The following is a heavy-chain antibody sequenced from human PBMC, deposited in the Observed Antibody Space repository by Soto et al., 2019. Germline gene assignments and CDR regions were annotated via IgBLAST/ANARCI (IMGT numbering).Heavy chain of an antibody. J-gene: IGHJ6*03. D-gene: IGHD3-10*01. V-gene: IGHV3-15*07. Sequence: EVQLVESGGGLVKPGGSLRLSCAASGFTFSNAWMNWVRQAPGKGLEWVGRIKSKTDGGTTDYAAPVKGRFTISRDDSKNTLYLQMNSLKTEDTAVYYCTTEGVDRFGDPSYYMDVWGKGTTVTVSS. CDR3: TTEGVDRFGDPSYYMDV. CDR2: IKSKTDGGTT. CDR1: GFTFSNAW.